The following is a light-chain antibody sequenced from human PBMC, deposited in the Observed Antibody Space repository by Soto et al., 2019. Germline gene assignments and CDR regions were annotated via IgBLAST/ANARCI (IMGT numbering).Light chain of an antibody. Sequence: EIVLTQSPGTLSLSPGERATLSCRASQSVTSDYLAWYQQKPGQPARLLIYGASNRATAIADRSSGSGSATDFTLTISRVDPEDFAVYYCQQYGSSPYTFGQGTRLDI. V-gene: IGKV3-20*01. CDR2: GAS. J-gene: IGKJ2*01. CDR3: QQYGSSPYT. CDR1: QSVTSDY.